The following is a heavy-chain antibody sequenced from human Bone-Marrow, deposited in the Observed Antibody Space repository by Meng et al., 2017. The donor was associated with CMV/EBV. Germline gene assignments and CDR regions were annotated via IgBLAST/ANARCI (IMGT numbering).Heavy chain of an antibody. J-gene: IGHJ6*02. CDR3: ARLYLPIASYGMDV. CDR2: IYPGDSDT. CDR1: GYSFTNYW. Sequence: KVSCKGSGYSFTNYWIAWVRQMPGKGLEWMGIIYPGDSDTRYNPSFQGQVTISADKSSSTAYLQWSSLKASDTAMYYCARLYLPIASYGMDVWGQGTTVTVSS. D-gene: IGHD2-2*02. V-gene: IGHV5-51*01.